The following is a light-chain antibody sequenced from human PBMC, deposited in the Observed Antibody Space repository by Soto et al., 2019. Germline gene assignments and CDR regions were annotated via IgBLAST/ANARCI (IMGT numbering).Light chain of an antibody. CDR3: QQYNKWPPWT. V-gene: IGKV3-15*01. Sequence: EIVLTQSPGTLSLSPGERGTLSCRASQSISSNLAWYQQKPGQAPRLVIYSAFTRATGIPARFSGSGSGTEFTLTISSLQSEDFAVYYCQQYNKWPPWTFGQGTKVDIK. CDR2: SAF. CDR1: QSISSN. J-gene: IGKJ1*01.